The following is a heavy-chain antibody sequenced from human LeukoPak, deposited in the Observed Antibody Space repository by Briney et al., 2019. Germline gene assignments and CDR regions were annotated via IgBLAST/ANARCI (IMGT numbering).Heavy chain of an antibody. V-gene: IGHV1-2*02. CDR1: GITFTGNN. CDR2: INPNSGGT. CDR3: ATRGECSGGFCSTERDYYHYGMGV. D-gene: IGHD2-15*01. Sequence: ASVKVSCKASGITFTGNNMHWVRQAPRQGLEWMGWINPNSGGTNYALKFQGRVTMTRDTSTSTAYMELSRLRSDDTAVYYCATRGECSGGFCSTERDYYHYGMGVWGQGTTVTVSS. J-gene: IGHJ6*02.